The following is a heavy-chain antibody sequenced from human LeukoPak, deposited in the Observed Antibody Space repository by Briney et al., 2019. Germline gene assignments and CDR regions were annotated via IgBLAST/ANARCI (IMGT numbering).Heavy chain of an antibody. CDR1: GFTFSDYY. Sequence: EPGESLRLSCAASGFTFSDYYMSWIRQPPGKGLEWVSYISSSGSTIYYADSVKGRFTISGDNAKNSLYLQMNSLRGEDTAVYYCARSGLAYCGGDCYEDYYGMDVWGQGTTVTVSS. V-gene: IGHV3-11*01. J-gene: IGHJ6*02. CDR3: ARSGLAYCGGDCYEDYYGMDV. D-gene: IGHD2-21*02. CDR2: ISSSGSTI.